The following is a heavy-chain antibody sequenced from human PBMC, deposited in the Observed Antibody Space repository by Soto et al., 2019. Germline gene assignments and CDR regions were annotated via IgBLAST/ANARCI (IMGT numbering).Heavy chain of an antibody. CDR3: ARDRAGHDFWLGILDY. CDR2: IYSGGST. D-gene: IGHD3-3*01. Sequence: EVQLVESGGGLVQPGGSLRLSCAASGFTVSSNYMSWVRQAPGKGLEWVAVIYSGGSTYYADSVKGRFTISRDNSKNTLYLQMNRLRAEDTAVYYCARDRAGHDFWLGILDYWGQGTLVTVSS. J-gene: IGHJ4*02. CDR1: GFTVSSNY. V-gene: IGHV3-66*01.